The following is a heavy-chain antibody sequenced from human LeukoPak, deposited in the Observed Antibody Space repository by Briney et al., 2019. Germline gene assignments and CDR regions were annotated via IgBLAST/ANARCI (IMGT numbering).Heavy chain of an antibody. CDR1: GFTFSSHW. CDR2: INPDGNDK. CDR3: IPANRGPSPLSDY. D-gene: IGHD2/OR15-2a*01. V-gene: IGHV3-7*01. Sequence: GGPLRLSCTVSGFTFSSHWMSWVRQAPGKGLEWVANINPDGNDKQYVDSVKGRFTISRDNAKNSLYLQMNSLRAEDTAVYYCIPANRGPSPLSDYWGQGTLVTVPS. J-gene: IGHJ4*02.